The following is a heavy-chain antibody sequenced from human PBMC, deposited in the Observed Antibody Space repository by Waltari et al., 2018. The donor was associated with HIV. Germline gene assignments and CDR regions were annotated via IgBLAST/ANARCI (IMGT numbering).Heavy chain of an antibody. CDR2: ISSDGRST. V-gene: IGHV3-30*07. D-gene: IGHD3-3*01. CDR3: ARGRFWTSYPYSQNFGVDI. J-gene: IGHJ6*02. Sequence: APGKGLEWLAVISSDGRSTYYADDVKGRATVLRDNSKNTASLQLGSLRVDDTALYYCARGRFWTSYPYSQNFGVDIWGRGTKVAVSS.